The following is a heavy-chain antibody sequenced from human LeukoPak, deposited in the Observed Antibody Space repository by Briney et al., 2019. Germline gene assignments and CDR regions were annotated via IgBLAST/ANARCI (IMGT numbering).Heavy chain of an antibody. D-gene: IGHD3-9*01. CDR1: GGTFSSYA. Sequence: GASVKVSCKASGGTFSSYAISWVRQAPGQGLEWMGGIIPIFGTANYAQKFQGRVAITADESTSTAYMELSSLRSEDTAVYYCARDGSYDILTGYKPYYMDVWGKGTTVTVSS. J-gene: IGHJ6*03. CDR2: IIPIFGTA. CDR3: ARDGSYDILTGYKPYYMDV. V-gene: IGHV1-69*13.